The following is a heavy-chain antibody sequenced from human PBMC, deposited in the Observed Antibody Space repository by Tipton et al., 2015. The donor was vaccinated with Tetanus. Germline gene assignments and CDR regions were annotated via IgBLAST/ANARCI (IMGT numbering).Heavy chain of an antibody. CDR3: AGVTAQRTELCFEH. J-gene: IGHJ1*01. CDR2: VYYTGDT. Sequence: TLSLTCTVSGDSVSGYYWSWIRQPPGKGLEWVGYVYYTGDTNYNPSLKSRVTISMDRSENQISLQMTSVNAADTAVYYCAGVTAQRTELCFEHWGQGTQVTVSS. V-gene: IGHV4-59*02. CDR1: GDSVSGYY. D-gene: IGHD3-16*01.